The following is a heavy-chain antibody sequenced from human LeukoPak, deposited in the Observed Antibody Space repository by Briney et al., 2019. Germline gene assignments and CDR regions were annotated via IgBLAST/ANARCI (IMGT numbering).Heavy chain of an antibody. Sequence: ASVNVSCKASGYSFTGYYIHWVRQAPGQGLEWMGRINPKSGGTNYAQKFQGRVTMTRDTSTSTVYMELSSLRSEDTAVYYCAREIIVVVPAASPQPAGYFDYWGQGTLVTVSS. CDR2: INPKSGGT. CDR3: AREIIVVVPAASPQPAGYFDY. V-gene: IGHV1-2*06. CDR1: GYSFTGYY. J-gene: IGHJ4*02. D-gene: IGHD2-2*01.